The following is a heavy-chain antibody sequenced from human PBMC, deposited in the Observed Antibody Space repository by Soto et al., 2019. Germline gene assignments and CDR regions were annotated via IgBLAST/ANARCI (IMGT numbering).Heavy chain of an antibody. CDR3: ARALVTDYNSRDYHYYFAMDV. D-gene: IGHD3-22*01. V-gene: IGHV4-31*02. CDR2: VYHTGTT. J-gene: IGHJ6*02. CDR1: GGPVSGDDLY. Sequence: TLSLTCVFSGGPVSGDDLYWSWIRHLPGKGLEWIANVYHTGTTYYNPSLKSRVSMSVDTSQNQFSLILASVTAADTAVYYCARALVTDYNSRDYHYYFAMDVWGQGTSVTVSS.